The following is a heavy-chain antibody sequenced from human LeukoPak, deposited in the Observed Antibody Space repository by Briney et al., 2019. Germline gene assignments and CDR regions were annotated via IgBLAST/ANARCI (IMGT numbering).Heavy chain of an antibody. V-gene: IGHV4-34*09. CDR2: INHSGST. Sequence: PSETLSLTCAVYGGSFSGYYWSWIRQPPGKGLEWIGEINHSGSTYYNPSLKSRVTISVDTSKNQFSLKLSSVTAADTAVYYCARGDYGGNSVTDAFDIWGQGTMVTVSS. CDR3: ARGDYGGNSVTDAFDI. D-gene: IGHD4-23*01. CDR1: GGSFSGYY. J-gene: IGHJ3*02.